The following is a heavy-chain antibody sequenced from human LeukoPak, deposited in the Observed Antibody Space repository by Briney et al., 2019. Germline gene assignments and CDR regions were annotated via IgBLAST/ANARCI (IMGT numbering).Heavy chain of an antibody. CDR3: AAKYYYDSSGYYYAF. CDR2: FDPEDGET. CDR1: GYTLTELS. V-gene: IGHV1-24*01. D-gene: IGHD3-22*01. J-gene: IGHJ4*02. Sequence: ASVKVSCKVSGYTLTELSMHWVRQAPGKGLEWMGGFDPEDGETIYARKFQGRVTMTEDTSTDTAYMELSSLRSEDTAVYYCAAKYYYDSSGYYYAFWGQGTLVTVSS.